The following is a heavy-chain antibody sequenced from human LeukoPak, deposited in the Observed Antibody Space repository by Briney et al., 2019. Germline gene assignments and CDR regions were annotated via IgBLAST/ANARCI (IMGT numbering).Heavy chain of an antibody. V-gene: IGHV1-18*01. J-gene: IGHJ4*02. CDR2: ISAYNGNT. Sequence: ASVKVSCKASGYTFTSYGISWVRQAPGQGLEWMGWISAYNGNTNYAQKLQGGVTMTTDTSTSTAYMELRSLRSDDTAVYYCARVRIAVAGTSGQADYWGQGTLVTVSS. CDR3: ARVRIAVAGTSGQADY. CDR1: GYTFTSYG. D-gene: IGHD6-19*01.